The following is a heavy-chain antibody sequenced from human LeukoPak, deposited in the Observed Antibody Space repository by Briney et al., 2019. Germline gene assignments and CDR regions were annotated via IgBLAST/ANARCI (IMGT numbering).Heavy chain of an antibody. V-gene: IGHV4-30-4*01. CDR3: AREPIGDYYDSSGSDY. Sequence: PSQTLSLTCTVSGGSISSGDYYWSWIRQPPGKGLEWIGYIYYSGSTYYNPSLKSRVTISVDTSKNQFSLKLSSVTAADTAVYYCAREPIGDYYDSSGSDYWGQGTLVTVSS. D-gene: IGHD3-22*01. CDR2: IYYSGST. J-gene: IGHJ4*02. CDR1: GGSISSGDYY.